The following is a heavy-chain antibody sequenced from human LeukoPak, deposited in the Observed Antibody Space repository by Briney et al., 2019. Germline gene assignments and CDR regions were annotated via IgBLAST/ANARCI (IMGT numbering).Heavy chain of an antibody. CDR3: AKDQGGYIAAAAFDY. J-gene: IGHJ4*02. Sequence: GGSLRLSCAASGFTFDDYAMHWVRQAPGKGLEWVSGISWNSGSIGYADSVKGRFTISRDNAKNSLYPQMNSLRAEDTALYYCAKDQGGYIAAAAFDYWGQGTLVTVSS. CDR2: ISWNSGSI. D-gene: IGHD6-13*01. CDR1: GFTFDDYA. V-gene: IGHV3-9*01.